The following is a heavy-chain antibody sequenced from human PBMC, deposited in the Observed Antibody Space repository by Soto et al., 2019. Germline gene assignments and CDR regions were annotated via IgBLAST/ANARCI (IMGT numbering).Heavy chain of an antibody. V-gene: IGHV1-69*02. Sequence: SVKVSCKASGGTFSSYTISWVRQAPGQGLEWMGRIIPILGIANYAQKFQGRVTITADKSTSTAYMELSSLRSEDTAAYYCAGCYCSSTSCYVDYYYYYMDVWGKGTTVTVSS. D-gene: IGHD2-2*01. CDR2: IIPILGIA. J-gene: IGHJ6*03. CDR1: GGTFSSYT. CDR3: AGCYCSSTSCYVDYYYYYMDV.